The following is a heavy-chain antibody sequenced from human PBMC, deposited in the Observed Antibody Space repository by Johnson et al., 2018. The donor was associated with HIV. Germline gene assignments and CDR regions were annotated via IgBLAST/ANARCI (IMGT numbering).Heavy chain of an antibody. CDR1: EFTFSDYG. J-gene: IGHJ3*02. CDR3: AKGDGIVGGSDAFDI. D-gene: IGHD1-26*01. Sequence: QMLLVESGGGVVQPGGSLRLSCAASEFTFSDYGIHWVRQAPGKGLEWVADVRSDGSNRYYADSVKGRFTISRDNPKNTLYLQMSSLRDEDTGVYYCAKGDGIVGGSDAFDIWGQGTMVTVSS. CDR2: VRSDGSNR. V-gene: IGHV3-33*03.